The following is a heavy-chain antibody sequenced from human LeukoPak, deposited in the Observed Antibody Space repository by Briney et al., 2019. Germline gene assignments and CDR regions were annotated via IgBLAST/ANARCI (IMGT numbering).Heavy chain of an antibody. J-gene: IGHJ4*02. Sequence: GGSLRLSCAASGFTFSSYWMHWVRHAPGKGLVWVSRIKGDGSSTSYVDSVKGRLTTSRDNAKNTLYLQMNSLRAEDTAVYYCARDDGRGGATDYWGQGTLVTVSS. V-gene: IGHV3-74*01. CDR1: GFTFSSYW. CDR3: ARDDGRGGATDY. CDR2: IKGDGSST. D-gene: IGHD1-26*01.